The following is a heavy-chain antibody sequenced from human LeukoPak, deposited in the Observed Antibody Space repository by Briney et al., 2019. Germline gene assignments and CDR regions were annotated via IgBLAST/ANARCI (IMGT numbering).Heavy chain of an antibody. J-gene: IGHJ4*02. Sequence: PGGSLRLSCAASGFTFDDYAMHWVRQAPGKGLEWVSGISWNSGSIGYADSVKGRFTISRDNAKNSLYLQMNSLRAEDTALYYCAKGAVAVPFDYWGQGILVTVST. CDR1: GFTFDDYA. V-gene: IGHV3-9*01. D-gene: IGHD6-19*01. CDR2: ISWNSGSI. CDR3: AKGAVAVPFDY.